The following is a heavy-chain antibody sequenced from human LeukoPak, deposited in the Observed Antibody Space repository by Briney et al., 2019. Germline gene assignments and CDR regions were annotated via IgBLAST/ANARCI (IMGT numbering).Heavy chain of an antibody. V-gene: IGHV1-69*13. D-gene: IGHD5-24*01. CDR1: GDTFSSYA. CDR2: IIPIFGTA. CDR3: ARDGYNLDYYYYMDV. Sequence: ASVKVPCKASGDTFSSYAISWVRQAPGQGLEWMGGIIPIFGTANYAQKFQGRVTITADESTSTAYMELSSLRSEDTAVYYCARDGYNLDYYYYMDVWGKGTTVTVSS. J-gene: IGHJ6*03.